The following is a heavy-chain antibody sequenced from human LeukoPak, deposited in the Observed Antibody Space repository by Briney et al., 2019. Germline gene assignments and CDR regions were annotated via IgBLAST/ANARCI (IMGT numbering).Heavy chain of an antibody. Sequence: ASVKVPCKASGYTFTSYDINWVRQATGQGLEWMGWMNPNSGNTGYAQKFQGRVTITRNTSISTAYMELSSLRSEDTAVYYCARGLGFVPAAHENWFDPWGQGTLVTVSS. D-gene: IGHD2-2*01. CDR3: ARGLGFVPAAHENWFDP. J-gene: IGHJ5*02. CDR2: MNPNSGNT. V-gene: IGHV1-8*03. CDR1: GYTFTSYD.